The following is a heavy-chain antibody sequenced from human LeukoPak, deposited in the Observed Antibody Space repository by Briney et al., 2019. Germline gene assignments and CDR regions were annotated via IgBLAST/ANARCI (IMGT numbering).Heavy chain of an antibody. D-gene: IGHD2-15*01. CDR3: ARSYCSGGSCWVYFDY. J-gene: IGHJ4*02. CDR2: IYYSGST. CDR1: GGSISSYY. Sequence: KPSETLSLTCTVSGGSISSYYWSWIRQPPGKGLEWIGNIYYSGSTNYNPSLKSRVTISVDTSKNQFSLKLSSVTAADTAIYYCARSYCSGGSCWVYFDYWGQGTLVTVSS. V-gene: IGHV4-59*08.